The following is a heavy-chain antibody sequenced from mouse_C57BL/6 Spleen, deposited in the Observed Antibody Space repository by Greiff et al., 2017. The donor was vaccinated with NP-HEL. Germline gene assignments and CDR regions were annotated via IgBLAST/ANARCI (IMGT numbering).Heavy chain of an antibody. CDR1: GYTFTSYW. J-gene: IGHJ4*01. Sequence: VQLQQSGAELVRPGSSVKLSCKASGYTFTSYWMHWVKQRPIQGLEWIGNIDPSDSETHYNQKFKDKATLTVDKSSSTAYMQLSSLTSEDSAVYYCARASYYGSSYGYYAMDYWGQGTSVTVSS. D-gene: IGHD1-1*01. CDR3: ARASYYGSSYGYYAMDY. CDR2: IDPSDSET. V-gene: IGHV1-52*01.